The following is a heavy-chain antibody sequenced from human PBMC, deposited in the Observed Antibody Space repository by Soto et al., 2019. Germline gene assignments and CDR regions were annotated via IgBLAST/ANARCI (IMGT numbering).Heavy chain of an antibody. CDR3: ARDRLRYICNDFPYYYYGMDV. Sequence: QVPLVESGGGVVQPGRSLRLSCAASGFTFSSYAMHWVRQAPGKGLEWVAVISYDGSNKYYADSVKGRFTISRDNSKNTLYLQMNSLRAEDTAVYYCARDRLRYICNDFPYYYYGMDVWGQGTTVTVSS. CDR2: ISYDGSNK. CDR1: GFTFSSYA. D-gene: IGHD1-1*01. J-gene: IGHJ6*02. V-gene: IGHV3-30-3*01.